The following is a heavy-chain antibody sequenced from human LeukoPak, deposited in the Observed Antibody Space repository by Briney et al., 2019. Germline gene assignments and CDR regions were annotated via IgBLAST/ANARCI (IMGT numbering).Heavy chain of an antibody. CDR2: INPNSGGT. Sequence: ASVKVSCKASGYTFTGYYMHWVRQAPGQGLEWMGRINPNSGGTNYAQKFQGRVTMTRDTSISTAYMELSRLRSDDTAVYYCASTQGYSYGFNWFDPWGQGTLVTVSS. D-gene: IGHD5-18*01. J-gene: IGHJ5*02. CDR1: GYTFTGYY. CDR3: ASTQGYSYGFNWFDP. V-gene: IGHV1-2*06.